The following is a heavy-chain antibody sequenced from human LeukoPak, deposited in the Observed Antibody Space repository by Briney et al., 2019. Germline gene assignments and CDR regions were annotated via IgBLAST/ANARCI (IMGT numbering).Heavy chain of an antibody. D-gene: IGHD2-15*01. CDR2: IYASGST. Sequence: SETLSLTCTVSGGSIVSYFWSWIRQPAGRGLEWIGRIYASGSTDYTPSLKSRVTMSIDTSKPSKTQVSLRLTSLTAADTAVYYCAGQYCTGGSCYFSPFDYWGQGIVVTVSS. J-gene: IGHJ4*02. CDR1: GGSIVSYF. V-gene: IGHV4-4*07. CDR3: AGQYCTGGSCYFSPFDY.